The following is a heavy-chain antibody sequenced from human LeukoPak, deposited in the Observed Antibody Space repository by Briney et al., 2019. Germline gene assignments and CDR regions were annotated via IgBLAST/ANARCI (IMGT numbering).Heavy chain of an antibody. CDR1: GFTFSSYS. Sequence: PGGSLRLSCAASGFTFSSYSMNWVSQAPGKGLEWVSYISSGGSTTYYADSVKGRFTISRDNANNSLYLQMNSLRAEDTAVYYCASPTYYDYVWGLTPSDPSDAFDIWGQGTMVTVSS. CDR2: ISSGGSTT. CDR3: ASPTYYDYVWGLTPSDPSDAFDI. D-gene: IGHD3-16*01. J-gene: IGHJ3*02. V-gene: IGHV3-48*04.